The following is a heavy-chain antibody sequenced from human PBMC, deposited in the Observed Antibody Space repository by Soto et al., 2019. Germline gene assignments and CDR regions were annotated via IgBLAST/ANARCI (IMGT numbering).Heavy chain of an antibody. CDR3: ARTDYGDYVRGAFDI. Sequence: EVQLVESGGGLVKPGGSLRLSCAASGFTFSTHSINWVRQAPGKGLGWVSSISGSSSYIYYTDSVKGRFTIYRDNAKNSLYLQMNSLRADDTAVYYCARTDYGDYVRGAFDIWGQGTMVTVSS. CDR1: GFTFSTHS. V-gene: IGHV3-21*01. J-gene: IGHJ3*02. CDR2: ISGSSSYI. D-gene: IGHD4-17*01.